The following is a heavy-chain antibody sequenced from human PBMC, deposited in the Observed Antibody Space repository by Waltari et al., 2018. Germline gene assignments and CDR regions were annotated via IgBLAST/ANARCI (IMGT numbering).Heavy chain of an antibody. CDR2: IMSSSSYI. J-gene: IGHJ4*02. CDR1: GFTFSSYS. V-gene: IGHV3-21*01. D-gene: IGHD3-10*01. CDR3: AREGWMVQAPLDY. Sequence: EVQLVESGGGLVKPGGSLRLSCAASGFTFSSYSMNWVRQAPGEVLGWVTSIMSSSSYIYYADSVKGRFTISRDNAKNSLYLQMSSLRAEDTAVYYCAREGWMVQAPLDYWGQGTLVTVSS.